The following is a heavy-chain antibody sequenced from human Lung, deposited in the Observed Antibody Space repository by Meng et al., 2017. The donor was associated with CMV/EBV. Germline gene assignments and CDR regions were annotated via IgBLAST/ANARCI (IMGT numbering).Heavy chain of an antibody. V-gene: IGHV1-18*01. D-gene: IGHD2-2*02. Sequence: ASVXVSXKASGGTFSSYAISWVRQAPGQGLEWMGGISAYNGNTNYAQKLQGRVTMTTDTSTSTAYMELRSLRSDDTAVYYCAREGYCSSTSCYTSRYYYYYGMDVWXQGTTVTVSS. CDR2: ISAYNGNT. CDR3: AREGYCSSTSCYTSRYYYYYGMDV. J-gene: IGHJ6*02. CDR1: GGTFSSYA.